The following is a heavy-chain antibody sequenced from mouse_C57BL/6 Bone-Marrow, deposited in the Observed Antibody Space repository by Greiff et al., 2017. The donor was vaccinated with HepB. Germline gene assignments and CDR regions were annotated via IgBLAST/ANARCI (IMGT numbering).Heavy chain of an antibody. CDR2: INPNYGTT. V-gene: IGHV1-39*01. CDR3: AIEGYYGSSYPNYYAMDY. Sequence: VQLQQSGPELVKPGASVKISCKASGYSFTDYNMNWVKQSNGTSLEWIGVINPNYGTTSYNQKFKGKATLTVEQSSSTAYMQLNSLTSEDSAVYYCAIEGYYGSSYPNYYAMDYWGQGTSVTVSS. CDR1: GYSFTDYN. D-gene: IGHD1-1*01. J-gene: IGHJ4*01.